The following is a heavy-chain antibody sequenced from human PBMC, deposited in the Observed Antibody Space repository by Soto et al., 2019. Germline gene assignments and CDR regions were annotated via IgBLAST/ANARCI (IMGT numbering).Heavy chain of an antibody. Sequence: QVQLVQSGAEVKKPGASVKVSCKASGYTFSDHDINWVRQASGQGPEWLGWMNPNSGDTGYAKNFQGIVNMTRHTTKRTAYMELSSLRSEDAAVYYCARVGGNWNDDYFDYWGQGTLVTVSS. V-gene: IGHV1-8*01. CDR3: ARVGGNWNDDYFDY. J-gene: IGHJ4*02. CDR1: GYTFSDHD. CDR2: MNPNSGDT. D-gene: IGHD1-1*01.